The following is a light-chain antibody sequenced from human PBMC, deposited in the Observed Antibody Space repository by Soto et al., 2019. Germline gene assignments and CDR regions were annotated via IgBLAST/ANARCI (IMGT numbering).Light chain of an antibody. Sequence: EIEMTQSPATLSVSPGEGATLSCRASHSVDSNLAWYQQKPGQAPRLLIYGASSRATGIPDRFSGSGSGTDFTLTISSLQPEDFAVYYCQQCNNWPRTFGQGTKVDI. J-gene: IGKJ1*01. CDR3: QQCNNWPRT. CDR1: HSVDSN. V-gene: IGKV3D-15*01. CDR2: GAS.